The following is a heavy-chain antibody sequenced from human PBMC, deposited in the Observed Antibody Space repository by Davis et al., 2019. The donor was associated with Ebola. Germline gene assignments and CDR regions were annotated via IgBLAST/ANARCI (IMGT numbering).Heavy chain of an antibody. J-gene: IGHJ3*02. CDR2: ISSSGTTI. CDR1: GFTFSGYY. CDR3: ARDAMILVVGVYDI. Sequence: PAGSLSLSCAASGFTFSGYYMSWIRQAPGKGLEWVSYISSSGTTIHYADSVKGRFTISRDNAKNSLYLQMNTLRAENTAVYYCARDAMILVVGVYDIWGQGTMVTVSS. D-gene: IGHD3-22*01. V-gene: IGHV3-11*01.